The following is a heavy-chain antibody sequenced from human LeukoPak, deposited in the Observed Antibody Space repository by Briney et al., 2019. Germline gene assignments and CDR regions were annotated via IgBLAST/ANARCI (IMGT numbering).Heavy chain of an antibody. CDR3: ARRGDFDWLEAGIDY. D-gene: IGHD3-9*01. CDR1: GFTFSSHS. J-gene: IGHJ4*02. Sequence: GGSLRLSCAASGFTFSSHSMNWVRQAPGKGLEWVAFIRFDGTDEFYADSVKGRFTISRDNSKDTLYLQMNSLRAEDTVVYYCARRGDFDWLEAGIDYWGQGTLVTVSS. V-gene: IGHV3-30*02. CDR2: IRFDGTDE.